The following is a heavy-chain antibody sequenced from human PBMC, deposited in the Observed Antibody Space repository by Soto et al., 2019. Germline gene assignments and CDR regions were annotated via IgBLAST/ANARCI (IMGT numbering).Heavy chain of an antibody. Sequence: ASVKVSCQASGYTFTTYFMHWVRQAPGQGLEWVGMIDPSGGSTNYAQRFQGRVTMTTDTSTSTIYMELSSLTTDDTAVYYCARVVVPTTATTSNWFDPWGQGTLVTVSS. CDR1: GYTFTTYF. CDR3: ARVVVPTTATTSNWFDP. J-gene: IGHJ5*02. D-gene: IGHD4-17*01. CDR2: IDPSGGST. V-gene: IGHV1-46*01.